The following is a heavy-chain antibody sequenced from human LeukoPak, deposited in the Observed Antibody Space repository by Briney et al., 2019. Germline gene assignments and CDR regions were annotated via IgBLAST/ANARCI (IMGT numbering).Heavy chain of an antibody. J-gene: IGHJ5*02. Sequence: ASVEASCKASGYRFTSSDINWVRQAPGQGLEWMGWINPDSGDTGYAEKFQDRLTIAGDTSITTAYMELTNLKSEDTAVYYCTRGWDLWGQGTLVTVSS. V-gene: IGHV1-8*03. CDR2: INPDSGDT. CDR1: GYRFTSSD. CDR3: TRGWDL.